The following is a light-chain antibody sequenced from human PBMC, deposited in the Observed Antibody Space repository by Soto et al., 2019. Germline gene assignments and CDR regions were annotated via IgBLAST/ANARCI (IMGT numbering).Light chain of an antibody. Sequence: DIQMTQSPSTLSASVGDRVTITCRASQSINSWLAWYQQKPGKAPKLLIYRASSLEGGVPSRFSGSGSGKEFTLTISSLQPDDFSTYYCQHYDSYSCTFGPGTKVDIK. CDR3: QHYDSYSCT. V-gene: IGKV1-5*03. CDR2: RAS. CDR1: QSINSW. J-gene: IGKJ3*01.